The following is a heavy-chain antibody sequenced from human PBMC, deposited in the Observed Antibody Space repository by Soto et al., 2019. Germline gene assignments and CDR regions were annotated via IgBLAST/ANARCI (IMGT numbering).Heavy chain of an antibody. J-gene: IGHJ4*02. D-gene: IGHD6-19*01. Sequence: QVQLQQWGAGLLKPSETLSLTCAVYGGSFSGYYWNWIRKPPGKGLEWLGEINHSGSTNYNPSLKSRVTISVDTSKNQFSLQLSSVTAADTFVYYCASGYGSNFDYWGQGTLVTVSS. CDR1: GGSFSGYY. CDR3: ASGYGSNFDY. CDR2: INHSGST. V-gene: IGHV4-34*01.